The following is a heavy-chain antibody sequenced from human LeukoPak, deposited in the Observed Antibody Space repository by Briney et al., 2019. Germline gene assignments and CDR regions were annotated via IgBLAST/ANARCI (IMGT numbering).Heavy chain of an antibody. Sequence: PGGSLRLSCAVSGFTFSSYGMHWVRQSPGKGLEGVAVISYDGSYKYFADSVRGRFTISRDNSKNTLYLQMNSLRPEDTAVYYCASSDYYGSGSYSTYDYWGQGTLVTVSS. D-gene: IGHD3-10*01. V-gene: IGHV3-30*03. CDR1: GFTFSSYG. CDR2: ISYDGSYK. CDR3: ASSDYYGSGSYSTYDY. J-gene: IGHJ4*02.